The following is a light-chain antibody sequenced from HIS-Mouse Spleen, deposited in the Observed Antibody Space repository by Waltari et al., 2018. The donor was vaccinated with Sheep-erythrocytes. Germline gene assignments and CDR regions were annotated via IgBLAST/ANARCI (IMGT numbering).Light chain of an antibody. V-gene: IGKV1-39*01. Sequence: DIQMTQSPSSLSASVGDRVTITCRASQSISSYLNWYQQKPGKAPKLLIYAASSLQSGVPSRVCGRGSGTEFTLTISSLQPEDFATYYCQQSYSTPPTFGGGTKVEIK. CDR2: AAS. J-gene: IGKJ4*01. CDR1: QSISSY. CDR3: QQSYSTPPT.